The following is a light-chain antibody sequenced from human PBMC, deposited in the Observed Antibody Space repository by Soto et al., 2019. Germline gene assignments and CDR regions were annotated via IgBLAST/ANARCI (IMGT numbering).Light chain of an antibody. CDR3: QHYNSYLDS. J-gene: IGKJ2*03. V-gene: IGKV1-5*01. CDR1: QSISVY. Sequence: DIQMTQSPSTLSACVGDRATITCRDSQSISVYLAWHQQKPGEAPKLLIYDASRLETGVPSRFSGSGSGTDFTLTISSLQPDDFATYYCQHYNSYLDSFGQGPKLEIK. CDR2: DAS.